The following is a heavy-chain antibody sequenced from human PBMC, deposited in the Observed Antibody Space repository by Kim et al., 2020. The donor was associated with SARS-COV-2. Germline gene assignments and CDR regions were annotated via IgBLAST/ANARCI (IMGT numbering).Heavy chain of an antibody. V-gene: IGHV3-23*01. CDR3: AKALRVILTGYRYFDY. CDR1: GFTFSSYA. Sequence: GGSLRLSCAASGFTFSSYAMSWVRQAPGKGLEWVSAISGSGGSTYYADSVKGRFTISRDNSKNTLYLQMNSLRAEDTAVYYCAKALRVILTGYRYFDYWGQGTLVTVSS. D-gene: IGHD3-9*01. CDR2: ISGSGGST. J-gene: IGHJ4*02.